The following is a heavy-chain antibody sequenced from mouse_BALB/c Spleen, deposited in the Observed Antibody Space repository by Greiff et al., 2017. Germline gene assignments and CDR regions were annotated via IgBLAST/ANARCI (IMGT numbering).Heavy chain of an antibody. Sequence: VQLQQSGAELAKPGASVKMSCKASGYTFTSYWMHWVKQRPGQGLEWIGYINPSTGYTEYNQKFKDKATLTADKSSSTAYMQLSSLTSEDSAVYYCARPGSSSFAYWGQGTLVTVSA. CDR3: ARPGSSSFAY. CDR1: GYTFTSYW. V-gene: IGHV1-7*01. CDR2: INPSTGYT. J-gene: IGHJ3*01. D-gene: IGHD1-1*01.